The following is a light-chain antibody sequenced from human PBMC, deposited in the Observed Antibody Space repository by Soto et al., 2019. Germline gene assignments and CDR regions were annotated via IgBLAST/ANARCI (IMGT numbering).Light chain of an antibody. CDR1: QSILNY. CDR3: QQNYRTPPT. CDR2: GAA. V-gene: IGKV1-39*01. J-gene: IGKJ4*01. Sequence: DIQMTQSPSSLSASVGDRVTITCRAGQSILNYLSWYQLKPGKAPRLLMYGAASLQSGVPSRFSGSGSGTDFTLNISGLLPEDFATYYCQQNYRTPPTFGGGTKVDIK.